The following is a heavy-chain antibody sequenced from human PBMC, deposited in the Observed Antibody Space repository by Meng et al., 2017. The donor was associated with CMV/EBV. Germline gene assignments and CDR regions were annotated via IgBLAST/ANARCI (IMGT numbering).Heavy chain of an antibody. J-gene: IGHJ6*02. CDR3: ARQVVPAAIRLQADTAMTGYYYYYGMDV. Sequence: RQMPGKGLEWMGILYPGDSDTRYSPSFQGQVTISADKSISTAYLQWSSLKASDTAMYYCARQVVPAAIRLQADTAMTGYYYYYGMDVWGQGTMVTVSS. D-gene: IGHD2-2*01. CDR2: LYPGDSDT. V-gene: IGHV5-51*01.